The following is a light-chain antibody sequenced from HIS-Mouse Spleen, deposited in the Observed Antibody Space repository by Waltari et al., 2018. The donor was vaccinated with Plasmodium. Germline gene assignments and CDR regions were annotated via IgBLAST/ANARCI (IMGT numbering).Light chain of an antibody. CDR1: SGINVGTYR. Sequence: QAVLTQPSSLSASPGASASLTCTLRSGINVGTYRIYWYQQKPGSPPQYLLRYKADPDKQQGAGVPRRFSGSKDASANAGILLISGLQSEDEADYYCMIWHSSAWVFGGGTKLTVL. CDR3: MIWHSSAWV. J-gene: IGLJ3*02. V-gene: IGLV5-45*03. CDR2: YKADPDK.